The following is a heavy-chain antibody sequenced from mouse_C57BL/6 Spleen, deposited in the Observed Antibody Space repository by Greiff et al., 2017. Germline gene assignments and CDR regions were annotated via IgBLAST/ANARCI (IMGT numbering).Heavy chain of an antibody. D-gene: IGHD2-4*01. CDR2: INPNNGGT. Sequence: EVQLQQSGPELVKPGASVKISCKASGYTFTDYYMNWVKQSHGKSLEWIGDINPNNGGTSYNQKFKGKATLTVDKSSSTAYMELRSLTSEDSAVYYCARKEDYDVYFDYWGQGTTRTVSS. CDR1: GYTFTDYY. J-gene: IGHJ2*01. V-gene: IGHV1-26*01. CDR3: ARKEDYDVYFDY.